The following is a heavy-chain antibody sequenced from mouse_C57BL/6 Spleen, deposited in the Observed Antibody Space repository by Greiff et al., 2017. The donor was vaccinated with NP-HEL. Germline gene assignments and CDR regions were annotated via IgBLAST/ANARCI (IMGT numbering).Heavy chain of an antibody. CDR1: GYTFTDYY. CDR2: INPSNGGT. Sequence: EVQLQQPGPVLVKPGASVKMSCKASGYTFTDYYMNWVKQSHGKSLEWIGVINPSNGGTSYNQKFKGKATLTVDKSSSTAYMELNSLTSEDSAVYYCARVWETVGCGDPLAYWGQGTLVTVSA. J-gene: IGHJ3*01. CDR3: ARVWETVGCGDPLAY. V-gene: IGHV1-19*01. D-gene: IGHD3-2*01.